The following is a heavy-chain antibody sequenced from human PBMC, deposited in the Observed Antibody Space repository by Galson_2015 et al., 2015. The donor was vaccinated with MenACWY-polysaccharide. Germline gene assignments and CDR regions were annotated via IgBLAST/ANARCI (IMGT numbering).Heavy chain of an antibody. V-gene: IGHV2-5*02. D-gene: IGHD1-1*01. Sequence: PALVKPTQAVALTCTFSGFSLTTSGVGVGWIRQTPGKALGGLALIYWDDDKRYNPSLQSRLVVSKDTSRNQVVLIMTNMGPEDTATYYCAHRRPGYTTNWNVGAFDYWGLGALVTVSS. CDR1: GFSLTTSGVG. CDR3: AHRRPGYTTNWNVGAFDY. J-gene: IGHJ4*02. CDR2: IYWDDDK.